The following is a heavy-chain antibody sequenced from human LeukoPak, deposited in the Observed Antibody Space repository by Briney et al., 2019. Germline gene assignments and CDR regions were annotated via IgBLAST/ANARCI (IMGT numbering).Heavy chain of an antibody. J-gene: IGHJ6*03. CDR3: ARRKYCSSTSCPLSYCMDV. CDR1: GGSFSGYY. CDR2: ISHSGST. V-gene: IGHV4-34*01. Sequence: SETLSLTCAVSGGSFSGYYWSWIRQPPGKGLEWIGEISHSGSTNYNPSLKSRVTISVDTSKNQFSLKLSSVTAADTAVYYCARRKYCSSTSCPLSYCMDVWGKGTTVTVSS. D-gene: IGHD2-2*01.